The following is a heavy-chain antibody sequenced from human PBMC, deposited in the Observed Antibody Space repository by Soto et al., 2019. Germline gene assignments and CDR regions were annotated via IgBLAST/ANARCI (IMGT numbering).Heavy chain of an antibody. V-gene: IGHV6-1*01. Sequence: SPTLSLTCAISGDSVSSNTAAWNWIRSSPSRGLEWLGRTYYRSNWRHDYAVSVKSRITVNPDTSKNHFSLQLNSVTPDDPAVYYCARGVAGSGFDLWGQGTLVTVSS. J-gene: IGHJ4*02. CDR1: GDSVSSNTAA. D-gene: IGHD6-19*01. CDR2: TYYRSNWRH. CDR3: ARGVAGSGFDL.